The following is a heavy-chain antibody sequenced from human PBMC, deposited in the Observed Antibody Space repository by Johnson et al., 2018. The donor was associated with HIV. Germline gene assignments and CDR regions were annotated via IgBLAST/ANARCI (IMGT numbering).Heavy chain of an antibody. Sequence: VQLVESGGGVVQPGRSLRLSCAASGFTFSSYAMHWVRQAPGKGLEWVANIKQDGSEKYYVDSVKRRFTISRNNAKNSLYLQMNSLRAEDTAVYYCAKDLSSSLGPGGFDIWRQGTVVTVSS. J-gene: IGHJ3*02. V-gene: IGHV3-7*01. CDR2: IKQDGSEK. CDR1: GFTFSSYA. CDR3: AKDLSSSLGPGGFDI. D-gene: IGHD6-13*01.